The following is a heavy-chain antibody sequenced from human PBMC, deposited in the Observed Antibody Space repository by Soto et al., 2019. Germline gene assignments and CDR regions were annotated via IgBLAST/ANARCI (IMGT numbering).Heavy chain of an antibody. CDR3: TTDSYITIVTVRFDY. CDR2: ISVSGNTT. CDR1: GLTFSSYA. D-gene: IGHD2-2*02. Sequence: PGGSLRLSCAASGLTFSSYAMSWVRQAPGKGLKWVSAISVSGNTTYYADSVKGRFTISRDISKNMVYLQMNSLKTEDTAVYYCTTDSYITIVTVRFDYWGHGTLVTVSS. V-gene: IGHV3-23*01. J-gene: IGHJ4*01.